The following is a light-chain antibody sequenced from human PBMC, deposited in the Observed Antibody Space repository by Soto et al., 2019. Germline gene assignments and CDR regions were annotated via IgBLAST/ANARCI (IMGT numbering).Light chain of an antibody. CDR2: EVS. V-gene: IGLV2-23*02. Sequence: QSVLTQPASVSGSPGQSITISCTGTSSDVGSYNLVSWYQQHPGKAPKLMIYEVSKRPSGVSNRFSGSKSGNTASLTISGLQAEDEADYYCCSYAGSSTLDNYVVGTGTRSPS. CDR1: SSDVGSYNL. J-gene: IGLJ1*01. CDR3: CSYAGSSTLDNYV.